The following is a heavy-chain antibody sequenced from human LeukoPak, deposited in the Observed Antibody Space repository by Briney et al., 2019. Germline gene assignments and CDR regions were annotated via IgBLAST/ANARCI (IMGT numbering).Heavy chain of an antibody. J-gene: IGHJ4*02. CDR1: GYTFTGYY. CDR3: ASANWNHDSIDY. D-gene: IGHD1-14*01. CDR2: INPNSGGT. V-gene: IGHV1-2*02. Sequence: GGSVKGSCKASGYTFTGYYMHWGRQAPGQRLEWMGWINPNSGGTNYAQKFQGRVTMTRDTSISTAYMELSRLRSDDTAVYYCASANWNHDSIDYWGQGTLVTVSS.